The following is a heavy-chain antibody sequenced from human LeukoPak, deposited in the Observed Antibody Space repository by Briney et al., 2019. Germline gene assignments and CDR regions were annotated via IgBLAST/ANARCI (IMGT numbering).Heavy chain of an antibody. V-gene: IGHV4-34*01. Sequence: PSETLSLTCAVYGGSFSGYYWSWIRQTPGKGLEWIGEINHSGSTNYNPSLKSRVTISVDTSKNQFSLKLSSVTAADTAVYYCARGNRPGIAVAGTSEYYGMDVWGQGTTVTVSS. CDR2: INHSGST. D-gene: IGHD6-19*01. CDR1: GGSFSGYY. J-gene: IGHJ6*02. CDR3: ARGNRPGIAVAGTSEYYGMDV.